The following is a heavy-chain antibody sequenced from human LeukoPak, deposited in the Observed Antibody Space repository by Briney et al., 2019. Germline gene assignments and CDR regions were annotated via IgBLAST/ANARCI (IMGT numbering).Heavy chain of an antibody. CDR2: IYYSGST. J-gene: IGHJ5*02. V-gene: IGHV4-39*07. CDR3: ARELGDPVDTAMVSWFDP. CDR1: GGSISSSSYY. Sequence: SETLSLTCTVSGGSISSSSYYWGWICQPPGKGLEWIGSIYYSGSTYYNPSLKSRVTISVDTSKNQFSLKLSSVTAADTAVYYCARELGDPVDTAMVSWFDPWGQGTLVTVSS. D-gene: IGHD5-18*01.